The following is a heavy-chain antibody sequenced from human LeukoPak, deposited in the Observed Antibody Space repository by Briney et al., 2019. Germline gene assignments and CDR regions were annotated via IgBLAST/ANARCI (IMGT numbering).Heavy chain of an antibody. CDR1: GFTFSSYS. J-gene: IGHJ4*02. CDR2: ISSSSSYI. CDR3: ARGFYYDSSGYYY. D-gene: IGHD3-22*01. V-gene: IGHV3-21*01. Sequence: GGSLRLSCAASGFTFSSYSMNWVRQAPGEGLEWVSSISSSSSYIYYADSVKGRFTISRDNAKNSLYLQMNSLRAEDTAVYYCARGFYYDSSGYYYGGQGPLVTASS.